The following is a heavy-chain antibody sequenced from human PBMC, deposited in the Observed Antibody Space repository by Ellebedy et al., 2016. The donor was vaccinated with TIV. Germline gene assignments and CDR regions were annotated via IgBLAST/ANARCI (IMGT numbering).Heavy chain of an antibody. D-gene: IGHD6-19*01. CDR2: IGTSGDT. J-gene: IGHJ3*02. CDR3: DSGGYKGGFDVFDI. CDR1: GINFRGYD. Sequence: PGGSLRLSCAASGINFRGYDMNWVRQATGKGLEWVSTIGTSGDTYYPDSVKGRFNISRENAKNSLYLQMNSLRAGDTAVYYCDSGGYKGGFDVFDIWGQGTMVTVSS. V-gene: IGHV3-13*01.